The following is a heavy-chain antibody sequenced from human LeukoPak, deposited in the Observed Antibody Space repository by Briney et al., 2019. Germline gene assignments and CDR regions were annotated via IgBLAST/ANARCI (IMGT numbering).Heavy chain of an antibody. CDR1: AYTFTSFG. J-gene: IGHJ4*02. CDR2: ISAYNGNT. Sequence: GASVKVSCTASAYTFTSFGISWVRQAPGQGLEWMGWISAYNGNTNYAQKLQGRVTMTTDTSTSTAYMELRSLRSDDTAVYYCARVQTSAVAGAFDYWGQGTLVTVSS. D-gene: IGHD6-19*01. V-gene: IGHV1-18*01. CDR3: ARVQTSAVAGAFDY.